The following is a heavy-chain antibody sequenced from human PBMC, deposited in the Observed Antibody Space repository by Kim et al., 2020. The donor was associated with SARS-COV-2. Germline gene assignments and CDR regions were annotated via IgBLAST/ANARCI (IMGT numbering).Heavy chain of an antibody. V-gene: IGHV3-53*01. CDR3: ARGWGYSYGSPLWAFDI. J-gene: IGHJ3*02. D-gene: IGHD5-18*01. CDR1: GFTVSSNY. Sequence: GGSLRLSCAASGFTVSSNYMSWVRQAPGKGLEWVSVIYSGGSTYYADSVKGRFTISRDNSKNTLYLQMNSLRAEDTAVYYCARGWGYSYGSPLWAFDIWGQGTMVTVSS. CDR2: IYSGGST.